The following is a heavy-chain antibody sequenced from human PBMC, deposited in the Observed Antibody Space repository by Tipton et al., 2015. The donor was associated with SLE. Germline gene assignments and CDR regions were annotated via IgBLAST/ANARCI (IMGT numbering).Heavy chain of an antibody. Sequence: TLSLTCAVYGGSFSGYYWSWIRQPPGKGLEWIGEINHSGSTNYNPSLKSRVTISVDTSKNQFSLKLSSVTAADTAVYYCARGRYCSSTSCFSRSYYYYMDVWGKGTTFTVSS. V-gene: IGHV4-34*01. CDR3: ARGRYCSSTSCFSRSYYYYMDV. CDR1: GGSFSGYY. CDR2: INHSGST. J-gene: IGHJ6*03. D-gene: IGHD2-2*01.